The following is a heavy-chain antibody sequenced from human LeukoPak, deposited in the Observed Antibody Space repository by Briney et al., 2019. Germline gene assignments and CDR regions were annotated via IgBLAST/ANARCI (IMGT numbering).Heavy chain of an antibody. CDR2: INPSGGST. J-gene: IGHJ3*02. V-gene: IGHV1-46*01. CDR3: ASLAPRITMVRGVTIGDAFDI. Sequence: GASVKVSCKASGYTFTSYYMHWVRQAPGQGLEWMGIINPSGGSTSYAQKFQGRVTMTRDMSTSTVYMELSSLRSEDMAVYYCASLAPRITMVRGVTIGDAFDIWGQGTMVTVSS. CDR1: GYTFTSYY. D-gene: IGHD3-10*01.